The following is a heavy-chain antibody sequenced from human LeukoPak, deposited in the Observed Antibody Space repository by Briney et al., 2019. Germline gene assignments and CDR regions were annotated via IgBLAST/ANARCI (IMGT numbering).Heavy chain of an antibody. CDR1: GGCINSSNW. Sequence: SGTLSLTCTIFGGCINSSNWWNWVRQSPGKGLEWIGEIFRSGETNYNSSLESRLTISVDRTKNQFSLRLNSVTAADTAVYYCARGRHGDFGNWFDPWGQGTPVIVAS. J-gene: IGHJ5*02. CDR3: ARGRHGDFGNWFDP. D-gene: IGHD4-17*01. V-gene: IGHV4-4*02. CDR2: IFRSGET.